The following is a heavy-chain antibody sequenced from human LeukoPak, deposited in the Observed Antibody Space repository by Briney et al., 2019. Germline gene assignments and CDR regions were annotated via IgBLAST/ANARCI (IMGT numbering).Heavy chain of an antibody. V-gene: IGHV1-2*02. D-gene: IGHD6-13*01. J-gene: IGHJ4*02. CDR3: ARASISAAGPGLIDY. Sequence: ASVKVSCKASGYTFTGYYMHWVRQAPGQGREWMGWINPNSGGTNYAQKFQGRVTMTRDTSISTAYMELSRLRSDDTAVYYCARASISAAGPGLIDYWGQGTLVTVSS. CDR2: INPNSGGT. CDR1: GYTFTGYY.